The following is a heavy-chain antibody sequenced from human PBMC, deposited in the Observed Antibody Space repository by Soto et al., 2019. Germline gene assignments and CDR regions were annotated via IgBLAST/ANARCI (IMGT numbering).Heavy chain of an antibody. D-gene: IGHD3-10*01. CDR3: ARGPTMVRGVIGPSRFDY. CDR2: TYYRSKWYN. Sequence: SQTLSLTCAISGDSVSSNSAAWNWIRQSPSRGLEWLGRTYYRSKWYNDYAVSVKSRITINPDTSKNQFSLQLNSVTPEDTAVYYCARGPTMVRGVIGPSRFDYWGQGTLVTVSS. CDR1: GDSVSSNSAA. V-gene: IGHV6-1*01. J-gene: IGHJ4*02.